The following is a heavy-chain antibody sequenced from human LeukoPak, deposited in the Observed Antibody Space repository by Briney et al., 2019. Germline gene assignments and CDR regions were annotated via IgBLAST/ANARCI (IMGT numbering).Heavy chain of an antibody. V-gene: IGHV4-39*07. Sequence: SETLSLTCTVSGGSISSSSYYWSWIRQPPGKGLEWIGEINHSGSTNYNPSLKSRVTISVDTSKNQFSLKLSSVTAADTAVYYCARVPYDFWSGYYVDYWGQGTLVTVSS. D-gene: IGHD3-3*01. CDR2: INHSGST. J-gene: IGHJ4*02. CDR3: ARVPYDFWSGYYVDY. CDR1: GGSISSSSYY.